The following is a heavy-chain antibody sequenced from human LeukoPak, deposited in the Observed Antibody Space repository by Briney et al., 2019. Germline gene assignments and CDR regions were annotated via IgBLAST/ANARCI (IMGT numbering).Heavy chain of an antibody. Sequence: SETLSLTCTVSGGSISSYYWSWIRQPPGKGLEWIGYIYYSGSTNYNPSLKSRVTISVDTSKNQFSLKLSSVTAADTAVYYCARSWQQLIDYWGQGTLVTVSS. CDR3: ARSWQQLIDY. CDR1: GGSISSYY. CDR2: IYYSGST. J-gene: IGHJ4*02. D-gene: IGHD6-13*01. V-gene: IGHV4-59*01.